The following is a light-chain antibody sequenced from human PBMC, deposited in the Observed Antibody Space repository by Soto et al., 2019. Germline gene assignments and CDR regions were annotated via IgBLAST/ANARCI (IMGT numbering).Light chain of an antibody. CDR3: QQYGSSSWT. CDR1: QSISSG. Sequence: DIQMTQSPSTLSASVGDIVTITCRASQSISSGLAWYQQKPGKAPKHLIYDSSNLETGVPSRFSGSGSGTDFTLTISRLEPEDFAVYYCQQYGSSSWTFGQGTKVDIK. V-gene: IGKV1-5*01. J-gene: IGKJ1*01. CDR2: DSS.